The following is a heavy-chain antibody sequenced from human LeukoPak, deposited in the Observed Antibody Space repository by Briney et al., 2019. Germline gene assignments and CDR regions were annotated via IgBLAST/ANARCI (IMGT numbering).Heavy chain of an antibody. D-gene: IGHD5-24*01. CDR2: ISGSGDNT. V-gene: IGHV3-23*01. CDR3: AKERWGSQYYFDY. J-gene: IGHJ4*02. CDR1: GFTFSSYA. Sequence: PGGSLRLSCAASGFTFSSYAMSWVRQVPGKGLEWVSAISGSGDNTYYADSVKGRFTISRDNSKNTLYLQMNSLRAEDTAVYYCAKERWGSQYYFDYWGQGTLVTVSS.